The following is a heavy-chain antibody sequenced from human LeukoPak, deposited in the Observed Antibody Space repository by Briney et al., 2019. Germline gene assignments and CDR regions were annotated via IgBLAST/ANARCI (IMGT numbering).Heavy chain of an antibody. D-gene: IGHD3-10*01. V-gene: IGHV1-8*01. CDR2: MNPNSGNT. J-gene: IGHJ4*02. CDR3: ARGDYYYGSGSEY. CDR1: GYTFTSYD. Sequence: VASVKVSCTASGYTFTSYDINWVRQATGQGLEWMGWMNPNSGNTGFAQKFQGRVTMTSNTSISTAYMELSSLRSEDTAVYYCARGDYYYGSGSEYWGQGTLVTVSS.